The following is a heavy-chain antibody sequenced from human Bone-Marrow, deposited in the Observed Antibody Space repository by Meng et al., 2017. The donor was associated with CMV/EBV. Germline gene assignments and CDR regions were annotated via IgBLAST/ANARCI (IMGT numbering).Heavy chain of an antibody. D-gene: IGHD2-2*01. V-gene: IGHV1-18*01. CDR1: GYTFTSYG. Sequence: ASVKVSCKASGYTFTSYGISWVRQAPGQGLEWMGWISAYNGNTNYAQKLQGRVTMTTDTSTSTAYMELRSLRSDDTAVYYCARDGEYQLPYGLFDYWGQGTLVTVSS. CDR3: ARDGEYQLPYGLFDY. J-gene: IGHJ4*02. CDR2: ISAYNGNT.